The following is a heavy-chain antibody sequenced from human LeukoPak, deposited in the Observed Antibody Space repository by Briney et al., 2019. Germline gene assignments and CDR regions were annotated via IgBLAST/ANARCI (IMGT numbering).Heavy chain of an antibody. J-gene: IGHJ4*02. V-gene: IGHV3-21*01. D-gene: IGHD6-19*01. CDR1: GFTFSSYS. CDR3: ARDRAVAGLLDY. Sequence: PGGSLRLSCAASGFTFSSYSMNWVRQAPGKGLEWVSSISSSSSYIYYADSVKGRFTISRDNAKNSLYLQMNSLRAEDTAVYYCARDRAVAGLLDYWGQGTLVTVSS. CDR2: ISSSSSYI.